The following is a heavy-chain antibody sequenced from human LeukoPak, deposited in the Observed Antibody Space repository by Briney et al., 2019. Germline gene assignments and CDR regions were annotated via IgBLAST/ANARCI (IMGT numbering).Heavy chain of an antibody. V-gene: IGHV4-39*07. CDR2: IYYSGTT. CDR3: AKGAGGFSYYNWFDP. D-gene: IGHD5-18*01. J-gene: IGHJ5*02. Sequence: PGGSLRLSCAASGFTFSSYPMSWVRQPPGKGLEWIGSIYYSGTTHYNPSLESRVTISVDTSKNQFSLKLASVTAADTAIYYCAKGAGGFSYYNWFDPWGQGTLVTVSS. CDR1: GFTFSSYP.